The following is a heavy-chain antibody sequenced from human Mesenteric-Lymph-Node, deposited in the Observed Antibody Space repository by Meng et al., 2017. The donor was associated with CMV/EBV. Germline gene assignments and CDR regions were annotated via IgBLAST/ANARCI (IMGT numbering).Heavy chain of an antibody. Sequence: ASVKVSCKASGYTFTNYDINWVRQATGQGLEWMGWMNPSTGNTGFAEKFQGRVTMTRNLSISSAYMELSNLRSEDTAVYYCARDSDYYDSSDPTLDNWGQGTLVTVS. CDR3: ARDSDYYDSSDPTLDN. CDR2: MNPSTGNT. J-gene: IGHJ4*02. V-gene: IGHV1-8*01. D-gene: IGHD3-22*01. CDR1: GYTFTNYD.